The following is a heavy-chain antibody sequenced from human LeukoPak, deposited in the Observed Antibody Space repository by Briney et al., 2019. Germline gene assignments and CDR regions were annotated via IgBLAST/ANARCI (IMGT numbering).Heavy chain of an antibody. J-gene: IGHJ5*02. CDR1: GGSISSGSYY. V-gene: IGHV4-39*01. CDR3: ARQGVYYGSGSWFDP. Sequence: PSETLSLTCTVSGGSISSGSYYCGWIRQPPGKGLEWIGSIYYSGSTYYNPSLKSRVTISVDTSKNQFSLKLSSVTAADTAVYYCARQGVYYGSGSWFDPWGQGTLVTVSS. D-gene: IGHD3-10*01. CDR2: IYYSGST.